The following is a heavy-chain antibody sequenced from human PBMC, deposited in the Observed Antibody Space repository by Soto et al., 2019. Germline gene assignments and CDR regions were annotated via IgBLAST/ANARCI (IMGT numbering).Heavy chain of an antibody. Sequence: SETLSVTCTVSGGSISGYDWSWIRQPAGKGLEWIGRIYTSGSTNYNPSLKSRVTMSVDTSQNQFSLRLISVTAADTAMYFCVRIRYQLPSSVLWLDPWGQGTPVTVSS. CDR1: GGSISGYD. D-gene: IGHD3-16*01. V-gene: IGHV4-4*07. CDR3: VRIRYQLPSSVLWLDP. CDR2: IYTSGST. J-gene: IGHJ5*02.